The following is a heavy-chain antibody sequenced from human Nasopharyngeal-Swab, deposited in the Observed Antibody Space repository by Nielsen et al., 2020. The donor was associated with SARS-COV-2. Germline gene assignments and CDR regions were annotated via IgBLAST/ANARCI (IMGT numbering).Heavy chain of an antibody. V-gene: IGHV3-30-3*01. Sequence: GESLKISCAASGFTFSSYAMHWVRQAPGKGLEWVAVISYDGSNKYYADSVKGRFTISRDNSKNTLYLQMNSLRAEDTAAYYCARDYYDSSGYYNNWFDPWGQGTLVTVSS. CDR2: ISYDGSNK. D-gene: IGHD3-22*01. J-gene: IGHJ5*02. CDR1: GFTFSSYA. CDR3: ARDYYDSSGYYNNWFDP.